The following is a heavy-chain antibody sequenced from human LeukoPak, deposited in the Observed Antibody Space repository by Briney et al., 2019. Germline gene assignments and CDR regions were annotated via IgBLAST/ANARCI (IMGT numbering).Heavy chain of an antibody. CDR1: GYTFTNYY. CDR3: VRDYFRGDIVATIMDY. J-gene: IGHJ4*02. V-gene: IGHV1-2*02. CDR2: INPNSGGT. Sequence: ASVKVSYKASGYTFTNYYMHWVRQAPGHGLEWMGWINPNSGGTNYAQKFQGRVTMTRDTSISTAYMELSRLRSDDTAVYYCVRDYFRGDIVATIMDYWGQGTLVTVSS. D-gene: IGHD5-12*01.